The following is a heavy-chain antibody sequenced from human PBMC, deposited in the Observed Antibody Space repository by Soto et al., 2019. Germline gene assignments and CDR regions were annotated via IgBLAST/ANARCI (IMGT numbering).Heavy chain of an antibody. Sequence: QVQLVESGGGVVQPGRSLRLSCAASGFTFSDFDMHWVRQAPGKGLEWVAVISYGGSNKYYADSVKGRFTISRDNSNNMMSVQMNDLRPNDTAIYYCVKEAHRASRLEYWGRGTLVPVS. CDR1: GFTFSDFD. CDR2: ISYGGSNK. D-gene: IGHD6-6*01. V-gene: IGHV3-30*18. CDR3: VKEAHRASRLEY. J-gene: IGHJ2*01.